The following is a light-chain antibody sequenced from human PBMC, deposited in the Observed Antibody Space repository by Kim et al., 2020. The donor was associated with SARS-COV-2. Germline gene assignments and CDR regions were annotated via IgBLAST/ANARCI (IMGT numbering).Light chain of an antibody. V-gene: IGLV4-60*03. CDR1: SGHSCYI. CDR3: ETWDRNTQV. Sequence: QPVLTQSSSASASLGSSVKLTCTLISGHSCYIIGRHQQQPGKAPRHLMNLETSGNLTKGGGVPDRFAGSSSGADRYFTISNLQSEDEADYYCETWDRNTQVFGGGTQLTVL. CDR2: LETSGNL. J-gene: IGLJ3*02.